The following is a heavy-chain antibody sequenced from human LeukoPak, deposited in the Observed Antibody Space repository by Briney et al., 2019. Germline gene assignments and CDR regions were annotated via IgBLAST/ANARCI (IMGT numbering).Heavy chain of an antibody. CDR2: IANGGSKE. CDR1: GFIFSNYG. CDR3: AKSRAPTAAPSAFHI. J-gene: IGHJ3*02. D-gene: IGHD1-14*01. V-gene: IGHV3-30*02. Sequence: GGSLRLSCIASGFIFSNYGIHWVRQAPGKGLEWVAFIANGGSKEYYADSVKGRFTISRDNSKNSLYLQMTSLRVEDTAVYFCAKSRAPTAAPSAFHIWGQGTRVTVSS.